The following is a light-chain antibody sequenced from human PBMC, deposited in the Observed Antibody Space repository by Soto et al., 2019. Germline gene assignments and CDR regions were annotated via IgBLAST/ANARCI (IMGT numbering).Light chain of an antibody. CDR1: QSISSW. Sequence: DIQMTQSPSTLSASVGDRVTITCRASQSISSWLAWYQQKPGKAPKLLIYDASSLESGVPSRFSGSGSGTEFTLTISSLQPDDFATYYCQHYNSYTWTFGQGTKGEIK. J-gene: IGKJ1*01. CDR3: QHYNSYTWT. V-gene: IGKV1-5*01. CDR2: DAS.